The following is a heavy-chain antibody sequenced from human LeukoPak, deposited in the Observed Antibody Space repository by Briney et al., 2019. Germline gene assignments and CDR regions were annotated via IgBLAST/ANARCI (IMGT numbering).Heavy chain of an antibody. J-gene: IGHJ4*02. D-gene: IGHD4-17*01. Sequence: GGSLRLSCAASGFPFDDYGMLWVRQAPGKGLEWVSFISWHGETTYYSDSVKGRFTISRDDAKNLLYLDMNSLRAEDTAVYYCARGHTAVTRHFDFWGQGTLVTVSS. V-gene: IGHV3-43D*03. CDR1: GFPFDDYG. CDR2: ISWHGETT. CDR3: ARGHTAVTRHFDF.